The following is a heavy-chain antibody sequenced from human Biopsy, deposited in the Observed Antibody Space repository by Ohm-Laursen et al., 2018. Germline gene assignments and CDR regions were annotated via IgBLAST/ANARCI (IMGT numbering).Heavy chain of an antibody. CDR2: ISNSGTT. CDR1: GASVRSHF. V-gene: IGHV4-59*08. CDR3: ARLSTLFGVADFTDD. J-gene: IGHJ4*02. D-gene: IGHD3-3*01. Sequence: SETLSLTCTLSGASVRSHFLTWIRQPPGKGLQWIGSISNSGTTKSSPSLKSRVNISLHTSKNQLSLKLTSGTAADTAVYYCARLSTLFGVADFTDDWGQGTLVTVSS.